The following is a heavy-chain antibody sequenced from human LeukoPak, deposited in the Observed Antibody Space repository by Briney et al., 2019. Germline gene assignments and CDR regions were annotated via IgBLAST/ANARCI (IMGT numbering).Heavy chain of an antibody. CDR1: GGSVRSYY. V-gene: IGHV4-4*07. D-gene: IGHD3-22*01. CDR2: IYSSGST. J-gene: IGHJ4*02. CDR3: ARHYDSTAYYFDY. Sequence: SETLSLTCTVSGGSVRSYYWSWIRQPAGKGLEWIGRIYSSGSTDYNPSLKSRVTMSVDTSKNQFSLRLSSVAAADTAVYYCARHYDSTAYYFDYWGQGTLVTVSS.